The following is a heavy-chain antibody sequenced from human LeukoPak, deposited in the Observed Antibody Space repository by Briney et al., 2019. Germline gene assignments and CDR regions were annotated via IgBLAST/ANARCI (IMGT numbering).Heavy chain of an antibody. J-gene: IGHJ5*02. V-gene: IGHV4-39*02. Sequence: PSETLSLTCTVSGGSISSSSYYWGWIRQPPGKGLEWIGSIYYSGSTYYNPSLKSRVTISVDTSKNQFSLKLSSVTAADTAVYYCARDSQWLVNWFDPWGQGTLVTVSS. D-gene: IGHD6-19*01. CDR2: IYYSGST. CDR1: GGSISSSSYY. CDR3: ARDSQWLVNWFDP.